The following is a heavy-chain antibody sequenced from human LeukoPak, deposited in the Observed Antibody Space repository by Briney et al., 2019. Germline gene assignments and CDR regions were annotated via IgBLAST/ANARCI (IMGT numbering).Heavy chain of an antibody. V-gene: IGHV3-74*01. CDR2: INSDGSST. CDR3: ARVPRLAFGEFYGMDV. D-gene: IGHD3-10*01. J-gene: IGHJ6*02. CDR1: GFTFSSYW. Sequence: PGGSLRLSCAASGFTFSSYWMHWVRQAPGKGLVWVSRINSDGSSTSYADSVEGRFTISRDNAKNTLYLQMNSLRAEDTAVYYCARVPRLAFGEFYGMDVWGQGTTVTVSS.